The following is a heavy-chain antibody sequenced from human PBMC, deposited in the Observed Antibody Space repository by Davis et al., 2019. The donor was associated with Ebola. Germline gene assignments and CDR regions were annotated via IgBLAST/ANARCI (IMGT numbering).Heavy chain of an antibody. J-gene: IGHJ4*02. CDR2: IYSGGNT. CDR1: GFTVSSNY. V-gene: IGHV3-53*01. CDR3: ASWFRRYCSSTSCYPFDY. Sequence: PGGSLRLSCAVSGFTVSSNYMSWVRQAPGKGLEWVSVIYSGGNTYYADSVKGRFTISRDNSKSTLYLQMNSLRAEDTAVYYCASWFRRYCSSTSCYPFDYWGQGTLVTVSS. D-gene: IGHD2-2*01.